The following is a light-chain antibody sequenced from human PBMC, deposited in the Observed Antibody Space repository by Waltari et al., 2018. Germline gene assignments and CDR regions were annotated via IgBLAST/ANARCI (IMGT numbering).Light chain of an antibody. Sequence: DIPMTQSSSTLSASVGDKVTITCRASQSISSWLAWDQQNPGKAPKRMIYKASSVESGVPSRFSGSGSVTEFTLTISSLQPDDFATYYCQQYSSYWTFGQGTKVESK. V-gene: IGKV1-5*03. CDR2: KAS. CDR3: QQYSSYWT. CDR1: QSISSW. J-gene: IGKJ1*01.